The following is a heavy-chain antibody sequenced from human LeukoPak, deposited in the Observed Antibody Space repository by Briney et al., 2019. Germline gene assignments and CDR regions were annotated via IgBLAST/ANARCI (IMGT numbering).Heavy chain of an antibody. D-gene: IGHD1-1*01. Sequence: GGSLRLSCAASGFTFSSYAMSWVRQAPGKGLEWVSAISGSGGSTYYADSVKGRFTISRDNSKNTLYPQMNSLRAEDTAVYYCANQGTQHRLSIWGQGTMVTVSS. V-gene: IGHV3-23*01. CDR3: ANQGTQHRLSI. CDR1: GFTFSSYA. J-gene: IGHJ3*02. CDR2: ISGSGGST.